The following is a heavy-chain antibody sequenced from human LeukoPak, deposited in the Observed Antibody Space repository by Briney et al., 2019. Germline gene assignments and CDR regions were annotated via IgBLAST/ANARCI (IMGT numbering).Heavy chain of an antibody. J-gene: IGHJ4*02. CDR3: ARGGEVMNPEPQFDY. Sequence: PSETLSLTCAVYGGSFSGYYWSWIRQPPGKGLEWIGEINHSGSTNYNPSLKSRVTISVDTSKNQFSLKLSSVTAADTAVYYCARGGEVMNPEPQFDYWGQGTLVTVSS. CDR2: INHSGST. V-gene: IGHV4-34*01. D-gene: IGHD3-16*01. CDR1: GGSFSGYY.